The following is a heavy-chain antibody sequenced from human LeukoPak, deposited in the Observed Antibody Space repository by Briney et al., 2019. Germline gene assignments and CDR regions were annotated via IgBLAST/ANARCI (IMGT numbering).Heavy chain of an antibody. CDR1: GSTFTGYY. CDR2: INTNSGGT. J-gene: IGHJ4*02. D-gene: IGHD5-18*01. V-gene: IGHV1-2*02. Sequence: ASVKVSCKASGSTFTGYYMHWVRQPPGQGLECIGWINTNSGGTNYEQKLQGRVTMTRDTSISTAYMELRRLRSDDTAVYYCAREGRVDSAVVLFDYWGQGTLVTVSS. CDR3: AREGRVDSAVVLFDY.